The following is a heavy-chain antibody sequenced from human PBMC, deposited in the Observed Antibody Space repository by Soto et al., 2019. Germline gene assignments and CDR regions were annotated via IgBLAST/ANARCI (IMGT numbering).Heavy chain of an antibody. V-gene: IGHV3-23*01. J-gene: IGHJ3*02. D-gene: IGHD2-21*01. Sequence: GGSLRLSCAASVFTFSIYSMSWVLQAPGKGLEWVSAISGSGGSTYYADSVKGRFTISRDNSKNTLYLQINSLRAEDTAVYYCAKEDSLAFDIWGQGTMVTVSS. CDR3: AKEDSLAFDI. CDR2: ISGSGGST. CDR1: VFTFSIYS.